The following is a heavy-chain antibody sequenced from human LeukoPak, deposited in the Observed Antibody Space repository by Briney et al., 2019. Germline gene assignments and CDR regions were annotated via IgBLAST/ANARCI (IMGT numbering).Heavy chain of an antibody. CDR3: ARDRYDSSGMVGFDY. J-gene: IGHJ4*02. D-gene: IGHD3-22*01. Sequence: ASVKVSCKASGYTFTGYYMHWVRQAPGQGLEWMGWINPNSGGTNYAQKFQGRVTMTRDTSISKAYMELSRLRSDDTAVYYCARDRYDSSGMVGFDYWGQGTLVTVSS. CDR1: GYTFTGYY. CDR2: INPNSGGT. V-gene: IGHV1-2*02.